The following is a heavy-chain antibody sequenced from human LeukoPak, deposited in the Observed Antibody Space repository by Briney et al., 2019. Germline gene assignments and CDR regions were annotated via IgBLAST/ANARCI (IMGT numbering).Heavy chain of an antibody. Sequence: PSETLSLTCTVSGGSISSYYWSWIRQPPGKGLEWIGYIYYSGTTNYNPSLKSRVTISVDTSKNQFSLKLSSVTAADTAVYYCSRGVYIAAAQNGFWGQGTLVNVSS. CDR3: SRGVYIAAAQNGF. CDR2: IYYSGTT. D-gene: IGHD6-13*01. J-gene: IGHJ4*02. V-gene: IGHV4-59*01. CDR1: GGSISSYY.